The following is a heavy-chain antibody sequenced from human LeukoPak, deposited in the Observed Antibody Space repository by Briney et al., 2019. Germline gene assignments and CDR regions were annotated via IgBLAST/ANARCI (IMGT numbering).Heavy chain of an antibody. CDR1: GGSISSGGYS. V-gene: IGHV4-30-2*01. CDR2: IYHSGST. Sequence: SETLSLTCAVSGGSISSGGYSWSWIRQPPGKGLEWIGYIYHSGSTYYNPSLKSRVTISVDRSKNQFSLKLSSATAADTAVYYCARAYLAFDIWGQGTMVTVSS. CDR3: ARAYLAFDI. J-gene: IGHJ3*02.